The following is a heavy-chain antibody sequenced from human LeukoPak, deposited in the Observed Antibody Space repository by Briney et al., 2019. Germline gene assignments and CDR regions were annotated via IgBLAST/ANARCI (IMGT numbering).Heavy chain of an antibody. V-gene: IGHV3-21*06. CDR2: ISSTGSYI. CDR3: AREVYGDYDYFDY. J-gene: IGHJ4*02. D-gene: IGHD4-17*01. Sequence: GGPLRLSCAASGFIFTNYGMHWVRQAPGKGLEWVSSISSTGSYIYYADSVRGRFTISRDNAKNSLYLQMNSLRAEDTAVYYCAREVYGDYDYFDYWGQGTPVTVSS. CDR1: GFIFTNYG.